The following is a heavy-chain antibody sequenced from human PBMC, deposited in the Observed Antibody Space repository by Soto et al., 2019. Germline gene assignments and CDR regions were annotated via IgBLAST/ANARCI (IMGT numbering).Heavy chain of an antibody. J-gene: IGHJ6*02. CDR1: GYTFTSYA. D-gene: IGHD4-4*01. V-gene: IGHV1-3*01. Sequence: GASVKVSCKASGYTFTSYAMHWVRQAPGQRLEWMGWINAGNGNTKYSQKFQGRVTITRDTSASTAYMELSSLRSEDMAVYYCASHTVTTRFYYYGMDVWGQGTTVTVSS. CDR3: ASHTVTTRFYYYGMDV. CDR2: INAGNGNT.